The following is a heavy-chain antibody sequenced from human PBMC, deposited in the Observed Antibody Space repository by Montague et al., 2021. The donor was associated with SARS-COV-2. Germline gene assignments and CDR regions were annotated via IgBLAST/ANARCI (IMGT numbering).Heavy chain of an antibody. D-gene: IGHD3-22*01. CDR3: ARGGATYYYDTSGYVNAFDT. CDR1: GDSISTYY. V-gene: IGHV4-59*01. CDR2: IYYNGYT. Sequence: SETLSLTCTVSGDSISTYYCCWIRQPPGKGLEWIGYIYYNGYTNXNPSLKSRVTISVDTSRNQFSLRLSSVTAADTAVYFCARGGATYYYDTSGYVNAFDTWGQGTMVTVSS. J-gene: IGHJ3*02.